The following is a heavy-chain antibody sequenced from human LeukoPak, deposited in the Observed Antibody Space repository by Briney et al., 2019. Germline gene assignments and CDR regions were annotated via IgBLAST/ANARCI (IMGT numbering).Heavy chain of an antibody. Sequence: GASVKVSCKSSGYTFSNYGVTWVRQAPGQGLEWMGWISIYNGNTRYAQKFQGRITMTTDTSTSTAYMELRSLRSDDTAVYYCARGDFWSGFLGDYYYYYGMDVWGQGTTVTVSS. V-gene: IGHV1-18*01. J-gene: IGHJ6*02. D-gene: IGHD3-3*01. CDR1: GYTFSNYG. CDR2: ISIYNGNT. CDR3: ARGDFWSGFLGDYYYYYGMDV.